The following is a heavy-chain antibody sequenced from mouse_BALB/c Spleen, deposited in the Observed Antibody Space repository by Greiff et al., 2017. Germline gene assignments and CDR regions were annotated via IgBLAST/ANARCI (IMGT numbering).Heavy chain of an antibody. CDR1: GFTFSSYA. CDR3: ARERGWLPFAY. V-gene: IGHV5-6-5*01. J-gene: IGHJ3*01. D-gene: IGHD2-3*01. CDR2: ISSGGST. Sequence: EVQGVESGGGLVKPGGSLKLSCAASGFTFSSYAMSWVRQTPEKRLEWVASISSGGSTYYPDSVKGRFTISRDNARNILYLQMSSLRSEDTAMYYCARERGWLPFAYWGQGTLVTVSA.